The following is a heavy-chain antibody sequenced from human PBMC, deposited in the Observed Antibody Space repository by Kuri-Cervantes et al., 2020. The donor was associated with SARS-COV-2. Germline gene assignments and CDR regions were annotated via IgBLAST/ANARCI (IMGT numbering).Heavy chain of an antibody. CDR3: ARDNPDTVMVTLDH. J-gene: IGHJ4*02. CDR2: ISAYNGNT. D-gene: IGHD5-18*01. CDR1: GYTFTSYG. V-gene: IGHV1-18*01. Sequence: ASVKVSCKASGYTFTSYGISWVRQAPGQGLEWMGWISAYNGNTNYAQKLQGRVTMTTDTSKSTAYMELRSLRSDDTAVYYCARDNPDTVMVTLDHWGQGTLVTVSS.